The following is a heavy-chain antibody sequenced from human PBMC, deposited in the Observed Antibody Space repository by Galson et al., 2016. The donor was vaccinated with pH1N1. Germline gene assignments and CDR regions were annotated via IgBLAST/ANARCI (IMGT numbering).Heavy chain of an antibody. CDR3: AREGGVYYGSGRHENWFDP. D-gene: IGHD3-10*01. Sequence: ETLSLTCAVSGGSISSSNWWSWVRQPPGKGLEWIGEIYHSGSTSYNPSLKSRVTISLDQSKNQFSLKLSSVTAADTAVYYCAREGGVYYGSGRHENWFDPWGQGTLVTVSS. CDR1: GGSISSSNW. V-gene: IGHV4-4*02. J-gene: IGHJ5*02. CDR2: IYHSGST.